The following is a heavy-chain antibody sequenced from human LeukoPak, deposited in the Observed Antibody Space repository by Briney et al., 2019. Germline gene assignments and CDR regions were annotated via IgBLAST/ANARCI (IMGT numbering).Heavy chain of an antibody. CDR1: GFSFSSAW. J-gene: IGHJ6*03. V-gene: IGHV3-15*01. Sequence: GGSLRPSWAPSGFSFSSAWMSWVRQAPGRGLGWVGRIKSEANGATKEYAGPVKGRFTISRDDSKNTLYLQMNRLKTEDTALYYCQGEYFYYYMDIWGKGTTVTVSS. D-gene: IGHD3-16*01. CDR2: IKSEANGATK. CDR3: QGEYFYYYMDI.